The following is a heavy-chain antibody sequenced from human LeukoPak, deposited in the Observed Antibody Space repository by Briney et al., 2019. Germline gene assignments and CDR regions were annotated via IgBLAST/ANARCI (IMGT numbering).Heavy chain of an antibody. V-gene: IGHV4-59*08. CDR2: IYYSGST. CDR1: GGSISSYY. D-gene: IGHD6-19*01. Sequence: SETLSLTGTVSGGSISSYYWSWIRQPPGKGLEWIGYIYYSGSTNYNPSLKSRVTISLDTSKNQFSLKLSSVTAADTAVYYCARLKPGSGYFDYWGQGTLVTVSS. CDR3: ARLKPGSGYFDY. J-gene: IGHJ4*02.